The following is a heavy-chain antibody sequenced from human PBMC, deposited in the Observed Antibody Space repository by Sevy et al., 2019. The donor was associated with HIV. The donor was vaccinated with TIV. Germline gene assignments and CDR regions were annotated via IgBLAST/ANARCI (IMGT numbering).Heavy chain of an antibody. CDR1: GFTVSSHY. CDR3: ARGQLGYCSGGSCDFHASYYGMDV. D-gene: IGHD2-15*01. CDR2: IDSGGST. J-gene: IGHJ6*02. Sequence: EGSLRLSCAASGFTVSSHYMSWVRQAPGKELEWVSVIDSGGSTYYADSVKGRFTISRDNSKNTLYLQMNSLRAEDTAVYSCARGQLGYCSGGSCDFHASYYGMDVWGQGTTVTVSS. V-gene: IGHV3-53*01.